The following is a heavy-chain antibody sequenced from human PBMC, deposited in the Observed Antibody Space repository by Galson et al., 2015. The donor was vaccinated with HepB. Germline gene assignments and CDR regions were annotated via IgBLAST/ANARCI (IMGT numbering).Heavy chain of an antibody. CDR2: ISANGDNT. CDR3: AKDRRNLVRTSNSMDA. V-gene: IGHV3-23*01. D-gene: IGHD1-14*01. CDR1: GFSFSSYA. Sequence: SLRLSCAASGFSFSSYAMSWVRQAPGKGLEWVSTISANGDNTYYADSVKGRFTISRDISKNTVFLQVNSLRAEDTAVYYCAKDRRNLVRTSNSMDAWGQGTTVTVSS. J-gene: IGHJ6*02.